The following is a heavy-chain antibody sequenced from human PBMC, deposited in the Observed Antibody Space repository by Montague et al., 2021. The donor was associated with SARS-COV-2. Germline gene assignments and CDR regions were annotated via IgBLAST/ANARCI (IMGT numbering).Heavy chain of an antibody. J-gene: IGHJ4*02. Sequence: SETLSLTCSVSGEPISGFFWNWIRQPAGKGLEWIGRIYASGGTDXNPSLESRVTMSVDTSKNQLSLKVNSVTAADTAVYYCARQPRNYYDSGSYWALGDYWGQGTLVTVSS. V-gene: IGHV4-4*07. CDR1: GEPISGFF. D-gene: IGHD3-10*01. CDR2: IYASGGT. CDR3: ARQPRNYYDSGSYWALGDY.